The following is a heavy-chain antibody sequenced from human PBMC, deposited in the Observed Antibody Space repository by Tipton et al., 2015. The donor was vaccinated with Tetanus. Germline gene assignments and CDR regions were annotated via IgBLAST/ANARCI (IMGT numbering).Heavy chain of an antibody. CDR3: AGVTAQRTELYFEH. CDR2: VYYTGDT. CDR1: GGPFRSYY. D-gene: IGHD2-8*02. V-gene: IGHV4-4*07. Sequence: LRLSCTVSGGPFRSYYWTWIRQPAGKGLEWIGRVYYTGDTNYNPSLKSRVTISMDRSENQISLKMTSVTAADTAVYYCAGVTAQRTELYFEHWGQGTQVTVSS. J-gene: IGHJ1*01.